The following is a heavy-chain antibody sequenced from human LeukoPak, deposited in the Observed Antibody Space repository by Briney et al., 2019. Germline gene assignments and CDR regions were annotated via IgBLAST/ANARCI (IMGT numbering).Heavy chain of an antibody. V-gene: IGHV3-33*01. Sequence: GGSLRLSCAASGFTFSSYGMHWVRQAPGKGLEWVAVIWYDGSNKYYADSVKGRFTISRDNSKNTLYLQMNSLRAEDTAVYYCARGESVVAATPITYWGQGTLVIVSS. CDR2: IWYDGSNK. J-gene: IGHJ4*02. CDR3: ARGESVVAATPITY. D-gene: IGHD2-15*01. CDR1: GFTFSSYG.